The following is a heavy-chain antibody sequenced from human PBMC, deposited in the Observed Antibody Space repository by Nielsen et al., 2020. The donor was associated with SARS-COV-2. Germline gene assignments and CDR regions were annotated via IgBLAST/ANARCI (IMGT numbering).Heavy chain of an antibody. CDR2: INPNSGGT. J-gene: IGHJ5*02. D-gene: IGHD2-2*01. Sequence: ASVKVSCKASGYTFTGYYMHWVRQAPGQGLEWMGRINPNSGGTNYAQKFQGRVTMTEDTSTDTAYMELSSLRSEDTAVYYCATGSPASRGWFDPWGQGTLVTVSS. CDR3: ATGSPASRGWFDP. V-gene: IGHV1-2*06. CDR1: GYTFTGYY.